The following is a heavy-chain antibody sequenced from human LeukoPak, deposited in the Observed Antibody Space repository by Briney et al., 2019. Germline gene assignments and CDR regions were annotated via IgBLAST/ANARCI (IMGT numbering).Heavy chain of an antibody. J-gene: IGHJ4*02. CDR3: ARVVTATGFDY. CDR1: GYTFTGYY. D-gene: IGHD2-21*02. Sequence: VKVSCKASGYTFTGYYMHWVRQAPGQGLEWMGWINPNSGSTNYAQKFQGRVTMTRDTSISTAYMELSRLRSDDTAVYYCARVVTATGFDYWGQVTLVTVSS. CDR2: INPNSGST. V-gene: IGHV1-2*02.